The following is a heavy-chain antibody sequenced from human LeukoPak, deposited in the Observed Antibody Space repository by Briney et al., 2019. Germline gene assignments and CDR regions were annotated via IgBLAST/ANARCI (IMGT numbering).Heavy chain of an antibody. CDR1: GFTFSSYE. Sequence: GGSLRLSCAASGFTFSSYEMHWVRQAPGKGLEWVSYISSSGSTIYYADSVKGRFTISRDNAKKSLYLQMNSLRAEDTAVYYCARESGGYYYDSSGYYWGQGTLVTVSS. J-gene: IGHJ4*02. CDR3: ARESGGYYYDSSGYY. D-gene: IGHD3-22*01. CDR2: ISSSGSTI. V-gene: IGHV3-48*03.